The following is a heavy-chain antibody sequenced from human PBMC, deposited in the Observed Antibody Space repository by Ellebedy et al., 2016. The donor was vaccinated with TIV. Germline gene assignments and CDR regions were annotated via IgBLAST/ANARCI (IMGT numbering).Heavy chain of an antibody. Sequence: ASVKVSCXASGYTFTSYYVHWVRQAPGQGLEWMGIITPSGDGASTTFAQKFQGRVTITRDTSTSTVYMELSSLRSDDTAVYFCGSGMPHLWFYIDVWGTGTTVTVS. CDR1: GYTFTSYY. V-gene: IGHV1-46*03. CDR2: ITPSGDGAST. D-gene: IGHD3-3*02. CDR3: GSGMPHLWFYIDV. J-gene: IGHJ6*03.